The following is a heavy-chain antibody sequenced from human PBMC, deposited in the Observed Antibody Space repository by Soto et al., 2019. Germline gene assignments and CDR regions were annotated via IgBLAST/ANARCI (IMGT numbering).Heavy chain of an antibody. Sequence: SETLSLTCTVSGGSISSGGYYWSWIRQHTGKGLEWIGYIYYSGSTYYNPSLKSRVTISVDTSKSQFSLKLSSVTAADTAVYYCARDRVVGYCKSTSCYPTRYGMDVWGQGTTVTVSS. V-gene: IGHV4-31*03. D-gene: IGHD2-2*01. CDR3: ARDRVVGYCKSTSCYPTRYGMDV. J-gene: IGHJ6*02. CDR2: IYYSGST. CDR1: GGSISSGGYY.